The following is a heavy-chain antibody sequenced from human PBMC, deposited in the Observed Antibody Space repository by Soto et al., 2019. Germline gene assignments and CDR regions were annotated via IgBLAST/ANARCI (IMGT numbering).Heavy chain of an antibody. J-gene: IGHJ6*02. V-gene: IGHV1-69*01. Sequence: QVQLVQSGAEVKKPGSSVKVSCEASGGTFSNYAFSWVRQAPGQGLEWMGGIIPIVGTADYSQLLQGRVTIAGDEHTYIGYLERSSMRPEDTAVYYWARGESLHRNSLYYNALGDWGQGPTVTVPS. CDR1: GGTFSNYA. CDR2: IIPIVGTA. D-gene: IGHD2-8*01. CDR3: ARGESLHRNSLYYNALGD.